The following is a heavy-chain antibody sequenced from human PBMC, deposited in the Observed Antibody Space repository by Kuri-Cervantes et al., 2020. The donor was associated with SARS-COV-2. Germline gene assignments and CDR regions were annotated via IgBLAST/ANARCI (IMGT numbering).Heavy chain of an antibody. CDR1: GFSFSNSY. CDR3: ASGGPTVATLFAD. V-gene: IGHV3-23*01. CDR2: IRGSGIIT. D-gene: IGHD4-23*01. J-gene: IGHJ4*02. Sequence: GESLKISCTASGFSFSNSYMSWIRQAPGKGLEWVSSIRGSGIITYYADSVGGRFSISRDNSKNTMYLHINSLRAEDTAVYYCASGGPTVATLFADWGQGTLVTVSS.